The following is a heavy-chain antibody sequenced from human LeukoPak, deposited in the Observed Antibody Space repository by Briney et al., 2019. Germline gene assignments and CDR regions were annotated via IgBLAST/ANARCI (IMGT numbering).Heavy chain of an antibody. Sequence: GASVKVSCKASGYTFTGYYMHWGRQAPGQRVEWMGWINPNSGGTNYAQKFQGRVTMTRDTYISTAYMELSRLRSDDTAVYYCARRFLEWSYAFDIWGQGTMVTVSS. J-gene: IGHJ3*02. D-gene: IGHD3-3*01. V-gene: IGHV1-2*02. CDR2: INPNSGGT. CDR3: ARRFLEWSYAFDI. CDR1: GYTFTGYY.